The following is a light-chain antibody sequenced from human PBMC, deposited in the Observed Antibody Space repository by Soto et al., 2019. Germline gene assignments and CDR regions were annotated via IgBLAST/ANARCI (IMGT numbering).Light chain of an antibody. CDR2: GAS. V-gene: IGKV1-6*01. Sequence: AIQMTQSPSSLSASVGDRVTITCRASQDIRNDLSWYQQKPGKPPKVLIYGASTFQSGVPSMFGGSRAGTDFTLTITRLPPDDVAAYYCLHDYTYPFTFGQGTKLDIK. CDR1: QDIRND. J-gene: IGKJ2*01. CDR3: LHDYTYPFT.